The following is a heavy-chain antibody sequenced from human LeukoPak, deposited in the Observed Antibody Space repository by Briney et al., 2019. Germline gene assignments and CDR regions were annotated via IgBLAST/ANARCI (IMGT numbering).Heavy chain of an antibody. Sequence: SETLSLTCTVSGGSISSTSYYWGWIRQPPGKGLGWIGSIHYSGSTYYNPSLKSRVTISIDASKNQFSLMLSSVTAADTAVYYCARGGSVTYRIDYWGQGTLVTVSS. CDR3: ARGGSVTYRIDY. V-gene: IGHV4-39*01. D-gene: IGHD1-14*01. CDR1: GGSISSTSYY. J-gene: IGHJ4*02. CDR2: IHYSGST.